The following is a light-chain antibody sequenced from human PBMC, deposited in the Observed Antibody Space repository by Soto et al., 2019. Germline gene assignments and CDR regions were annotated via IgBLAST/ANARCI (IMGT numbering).Light chain of an antibody. J-gene: IGKJ2*01. CDR2: GAS. V-gene: IGKV3-20*01. CDR3: QQYGSSPPYT. Sequence: ESVLTQSPGTLSLSPGERATLSCRASQSVNSNSLAWYQQKPGQAPRLLIYGASSRATGIPDRFSGSGSGTDFTLTISRLEAEDFAVYYCQQYGSSPPYTFGQGTKLEIK. CDR1: QSVNSNS.